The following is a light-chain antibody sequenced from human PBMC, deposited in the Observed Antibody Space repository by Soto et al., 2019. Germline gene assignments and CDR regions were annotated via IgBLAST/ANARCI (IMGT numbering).Light chain of an antibody. Sequence: QSVLTQPPSVSGAPGQRVTIPCTGSSSNIGAGFDVHWYQQLPGTAPKLLIFHNSNRPSGVPARFSASTSGTSASLTITGLQAEDEADYYCQSYDSSLTSKNYVSGTGTKVTVL. CDR2: HNS. V-gene: IGLV1-40*01. CDR1: SSNIGAGFD. J-gene: IGLJ1*01. CDR3: QSYDSSLTSKNYV.